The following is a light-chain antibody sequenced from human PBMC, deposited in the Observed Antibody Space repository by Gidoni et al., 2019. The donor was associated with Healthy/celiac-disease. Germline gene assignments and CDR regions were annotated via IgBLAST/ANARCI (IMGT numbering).Light chain of an antibody. CDR3: QQYNNWPWG. V-gene: IGKV3-15*01. CDR1: QSVSSN. CDR2: GAS. Sequence: EIVMTQSPATLSVSPGERATLSCRASQSVSSNLAWYQQKPGQAPRLLIYGASTRATGIPARFSGSGSGTEFTLTISSLQSEDFAVYYCQQYNNWPWGFXQXTKVEIK. J-gene: IGKJ1*01.